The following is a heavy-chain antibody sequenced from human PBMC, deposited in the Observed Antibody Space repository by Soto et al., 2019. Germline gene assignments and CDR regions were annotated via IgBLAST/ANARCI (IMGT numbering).Heavy chain of an antibody. Sequence: ASVKVSCKVSGGTFSNYAIDWVRLAPGHGLEWMGGIVPIFGTTYYTQKFQGRATIIADDSTTTAYLEISSLRSEDTAIYYCARVEAVAGLYNYHGLHVWGQGTAVT. CDR2: IVPIFGTT. CDR1: GGTFSNYA. D-gene: IGHD6-19*01. V-gene: IGHV1-69*13. CDR3: ARVEAVAGLYNYHGLHV. J-gene: IGHJ6*02.